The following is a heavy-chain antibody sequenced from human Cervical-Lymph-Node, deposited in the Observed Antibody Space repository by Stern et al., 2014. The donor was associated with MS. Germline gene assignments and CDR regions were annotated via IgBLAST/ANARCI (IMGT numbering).Heavy chain of an antibody. CDR3: AGLWFGELSLDY. V-gene: IGHV4-4*02. CDR2: IYHSGCT. D-gene: IGHD3-10*01. Sequence: QVQLVESGPGLVKPSGTLSLTCAVSGGSISSSNWWGWVRQPPGTGLEWSGEIYHSGCTNYTPSLKIRVPIPVHKSKNQFSRKLSSVTAADTAVYYCAGLWFGELSLDYWGQGTLVTVSS. J-gene: IGHJ4*02. CDR1: GGSISSSNW.